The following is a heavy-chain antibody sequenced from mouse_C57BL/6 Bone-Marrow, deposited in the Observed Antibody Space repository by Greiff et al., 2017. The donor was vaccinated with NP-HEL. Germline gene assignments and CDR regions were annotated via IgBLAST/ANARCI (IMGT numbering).Heavy chain of an antibody. J-gene: IGHJ4*01. CDR3: ASVAGNYGMDY. Sequence: VQLQQSGPELVKPGASVKISCKASGYSFTGYYMNWVKQSPEKSLEWIGEINPSTGGTTYNQKFKAKATLTVDKSSSTAYMQLKSLTSEDSAVYYCASVAGNYGMDYWGQGTSVTVSS. D-gene: IGHD2-1*01. CDR2: INPSTGGT. V-gene: IGHV1-42*01. CDR1: GYSFTGYY.